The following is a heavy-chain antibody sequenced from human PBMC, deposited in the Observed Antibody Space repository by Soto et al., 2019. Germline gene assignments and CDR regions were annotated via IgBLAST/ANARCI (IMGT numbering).Heavy chain of an antibody. J-gene: IGHJ5*02. CDR1: GGSFSGYY. CDR3: ARFLHTQNWFDP. CDR2: INHSGST. D-gene: IGHD2-2*02. Sequence: PSETLSLTCAVYGGSFSGYYWSWIRQPPGKGLEWIGEINHSGSTNYNPSLKSRVTISVDTSKNQFSLKLSSVTAADPAVYYCARFLHTQNWFDPWGQGTLVTV. V-gene: IGHV4-34*01.